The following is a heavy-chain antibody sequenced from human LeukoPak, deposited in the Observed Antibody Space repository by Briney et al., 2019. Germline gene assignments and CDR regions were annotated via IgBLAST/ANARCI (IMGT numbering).Heavy chain of an antibody. V-gene: IGHV1-58*01. D-gene: IGHD6-13*01. J-gene: IGHJ4*02. Sequence: VASVKVSCKASGFTFTSSAVQWVRQARGQRLEWIGWIVVGSGNTNYAQEFQERVTITRDMSTSTAYMELSSLRSEDTAVYYCASRGIAAASLLFDYWGQGTLVTVSS. CDR2: IVVGSGNT. CDR1: GFTFTSSA. CDR3: ASRGIAAASLLFDY.